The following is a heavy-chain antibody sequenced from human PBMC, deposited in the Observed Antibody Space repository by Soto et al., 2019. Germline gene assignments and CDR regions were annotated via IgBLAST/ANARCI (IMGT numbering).Heavy chain of an antibody. CDR2: IYYSGST. D-gene: IGHD2-15*01. V-gene: IGHV4-31*03. CDR1: GGSISSGGYY. J-gene: IGHJ4*02. CDR3: ARVSRGGHNFDY. Sequence: SETLSLTCTVSGGSISSGGYYWSWIRQHPGKGLEWIGYIYYSGSTYYNPSLKSRVTISVDTSKNQFSLKLSSVTAADTAVYYCARVSRGGHNFDYWGQGTLVTVSS.